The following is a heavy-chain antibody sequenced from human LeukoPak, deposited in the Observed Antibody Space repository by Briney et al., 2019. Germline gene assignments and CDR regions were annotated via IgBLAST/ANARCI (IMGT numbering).Heavy chain of an antibody. Sequence: PGGSLRLSCAVSGFTFSSYGMHWVRQAPGKGLEWVAVISYDGSNKYYADSVKGRFTISRDNSKNTLYLQMNSLRAEDTAVYYCAKDPVGSGYFDYWGQGTLVTVSS. D-gene: IGHD6-19*01. CDR1: GFTFSSYG. CDR3: AKDPVGSGYFDY. V-gene: IGHV3-30*18. CDR2: ISYDGSNK. J-gene: IGHJ4*02.